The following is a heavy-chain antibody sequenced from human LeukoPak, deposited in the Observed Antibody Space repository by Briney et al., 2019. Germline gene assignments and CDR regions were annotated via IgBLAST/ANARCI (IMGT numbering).Heavy chain of an antibody. D-gene: IGHD6-19*01. CDR2: ISSDGTNK. Sequence: PGGSLRLSCAASGVTLSTYVMHWVRQAPGKGREWGAVISSDGTNKYYADSVKGRFTISRHHSKHTLFLQMHTLRPEDTALYYCARADSSGHARMTFDYWGQGTLVTVPS. V-gene: IGHV3-30-3*01. CDR1: GVTLSTYV. J-gene: IGHJ4*02. CDR3: ARADSSGHARMTFDY.